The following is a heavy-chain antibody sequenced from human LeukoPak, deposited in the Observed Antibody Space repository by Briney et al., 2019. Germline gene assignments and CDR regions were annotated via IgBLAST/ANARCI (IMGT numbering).Heavy chain of an antibody. Sequence: SETLSLTCAVSGYSISSGYYWGWIRPPPGKGLEWIGSIHQSGTTYYNPSLKSRVTISADTSKNQFSLKLSSVTAADTAVYYCARDSSGWVGYFDYWGQGTLVTVSS. J-gene: IGHJ4*02. CDR3: ARDSSGWVGYFDY. CDR2: IHQSGTT. V-gene: IGHV4-38-2*01. CDR1: GYSISSGYY. D-gene: IGHD6-19*01.